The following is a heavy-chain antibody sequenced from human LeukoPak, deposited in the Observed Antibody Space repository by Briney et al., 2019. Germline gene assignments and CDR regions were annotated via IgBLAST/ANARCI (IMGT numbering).Heavy chain of an antibody. Sequence: PSETLSLTCTVSGYSISSGYYWGWIRQPPGKGLEWIGSIYHSGSTYYNPSLKSRVTISVDTSKNQFSLKLSSVTAADTAVYYCARRLYYYDSSGYYPYYFDYWGQGTLVTVSS. CDR2: IYHSGST. CDR1: GYSISSGYY. D-gene: IGHD3-22*01. CDR3: ARRLYYYDSSGYYPYYFDY. V-gene: IGHV4-38-2*02. J-gene: IGHJ4*02.